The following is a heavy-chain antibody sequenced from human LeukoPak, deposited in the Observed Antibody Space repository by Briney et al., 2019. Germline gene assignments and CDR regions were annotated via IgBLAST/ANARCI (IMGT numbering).Heavy chain of an antibody. CDR1: GGSITSSSYY. D-gene: IGHD1-1*01. J-gene: IGHJ6*03. Sequence: SETLSLTCTVSGGSITSSSYYWGWIRQPPGKGLEWIGSIYYSGSTYYNPSLKSRVTISVDTSKNQFSLKLSSVTAADTAVYYCARVSWFPGTSYYYMDVWGKGTTVTVSS. V-gene: IGHV4-39*07. CDR3: ARVSWFPGTSYYYMDV. CDR2: IYYSGST.